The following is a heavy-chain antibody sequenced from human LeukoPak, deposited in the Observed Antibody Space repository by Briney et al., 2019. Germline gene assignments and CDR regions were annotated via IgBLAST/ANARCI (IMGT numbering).Heavy chain of an antibody. Sequence: GGSLRPSCAASGFTFSNYAMSWVRQAPGKGLEWVSAISGSGGSTYYADSVKGRFTISRDNSKNTLYLQMNSLRAEDTAVYYCAKDLLGYCSSTSCQSSNFDYSGQGTLVTVSS. CDR3: AKDLLGYCSSTSCQSSNFDY. CDR2: ISGSGGST. J-gene: IGHJ4*02. V-gene: IGHV3-23*01. D-gene: IGHD2-2*01. CDR1: GFTFSNYA.